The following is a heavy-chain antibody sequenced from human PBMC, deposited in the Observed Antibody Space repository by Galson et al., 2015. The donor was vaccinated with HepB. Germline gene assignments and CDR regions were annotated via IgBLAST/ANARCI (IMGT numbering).Heavy chain of an antibody. CDR1: GFSLGTSGMC. Sequence: PALVKPTQTLTLTCTFSGFSLGTSGMCVSWIRQPPGKALEWLALIDWDDDKYYSTSLKTRLTISKDTSKNQVVLTMTNMDPVDTATYYCARVPFMVRGVMGFTMDVWGQGTTVTVSS. D-gene: IGHD3-10*01. CDR3: ARVPFMVRGVMGFTMDV. V-gene: IGHV2-70*01. CDR2: IDWDDDK. J-gene: IGHJ6*02.